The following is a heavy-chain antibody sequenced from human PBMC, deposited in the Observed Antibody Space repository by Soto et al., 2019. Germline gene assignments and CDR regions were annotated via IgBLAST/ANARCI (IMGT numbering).Heavy chain of an antibody. V-gene: IGHV3-15*07. CDR1: GFTFSNAW. CDR2: IKSKTDGGTT. J-gene: IGHJ4*02. CDR3: TTDGGIAVAYYFDY. D-gene: IGHD6-19*01. Sequence: GGSLRLSCAASGFTFSNAWMNWVRQAPGKGLEWVGRIKSKTDGGTTDYAAPVKGRFTISRDDSKNTLYLQMNSLKTEDTAVYYCTTDGGIAVAYYFDYWGQGTLVTVSS.